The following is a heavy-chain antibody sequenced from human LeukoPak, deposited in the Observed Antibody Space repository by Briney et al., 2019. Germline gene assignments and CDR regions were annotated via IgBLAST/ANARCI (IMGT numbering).Heavy chain of an antibody. D-gene: IGHD4-17*01. Sequence: PSETLSLTCTVSGGSISSYYWSWIRQHPGKGLEWIGYIYYSGSTYYNPSLKSRVTISVDTSKNQFSLKLSSVTAADTAVYYCARALLHDYGDYVCDYWGQGTLVTVSS. J-gene: IGHJ4*02. CDR1: GGSISSYY. CDR3: ARALLHDYGDYVCDY. CDR2: IYYSGST. V-gene: IGHV4-59*06.